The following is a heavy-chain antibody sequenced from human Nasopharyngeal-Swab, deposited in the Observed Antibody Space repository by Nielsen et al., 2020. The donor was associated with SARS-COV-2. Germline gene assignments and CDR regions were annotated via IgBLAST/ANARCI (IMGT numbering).Heavy chain of an antibody. V-gene: IGHV3-23*01. CDR2: ITGSGDAT. CDR1: GCTFSSYT. CDR3: AKDGVRLNGIDV. J-gene: IGHJ6*02. Sequence: GEYRKISWGASGCTFSSYTMSWVRQAPGRGLEWVSAITGSGDATNYADSVRGRFTISRDNSKSTLYLQMNSLRAEDTAEYFCAKDGVRLNGIDVWGQGTTVTVSS. D-gene: IGHD3-16*01.